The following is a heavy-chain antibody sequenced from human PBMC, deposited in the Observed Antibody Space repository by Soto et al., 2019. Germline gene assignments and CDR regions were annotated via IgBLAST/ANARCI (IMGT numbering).Heavy chain of an antibody. V-gene: IGHV5-51*01. J-gene: IGHJ6*02. Sequence: GESLKISCKGSGYSFTSYWIGWVRQMPGKGLEWMGIIYPGDSDTRYSPSFQGQVTISADKSISTAYLQWSSLKASDTAMYYCARRARYCSGGSCFNYGMDVWGQGTTVTVSS. CDR2: IYPGDSDT. CDR3: ARRARYCSGGSCFNYGMDV. D-gene: IGHD2-15*01. CDR1: GYSFTSYW.